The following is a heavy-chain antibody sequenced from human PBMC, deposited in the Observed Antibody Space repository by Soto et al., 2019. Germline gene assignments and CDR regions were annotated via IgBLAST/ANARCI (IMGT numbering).Heavy chain of an antibody. D-gene: IGHD2-2*01. CDR2: ISYDGSNK. CDR1: GFTFSSYG. Sequence: ESGGGVVQPGRSLRLSCAASGFTFSSYGMHWVRQAPGKGLEWVAVISYDGSNKYYADSVKGRFTISRDNSKNTLYLQMNSLRAEDTAVYYCAKVPEGYCSSTSCYGDAFDIWGQGTMVTGSS. J-gene: IGHJ3*02. V-gene: IGHV3-30*18. CDR3: AKVPEGYCSSTSCYGDAFDI.